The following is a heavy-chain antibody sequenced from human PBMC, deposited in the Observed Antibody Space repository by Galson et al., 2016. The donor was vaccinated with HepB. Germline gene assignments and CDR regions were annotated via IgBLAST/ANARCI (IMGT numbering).Heavy chain of an antibody. CDR3: AKDMGNSSGGSCYYGMDV. Sequence: SLRLSCAASGFTFDDYTMHWVRQAPGKGLEWVSLISWDGGSTYYADSVKGRFTISRDNSKNSLYLQMNSLRTEDNALYYCAKDMGNSSGGSCYYGMDVWGKGTTVTVSS. CDR1: GFTFDDYT. V-gene: IGHV3-43*01. CDR2: ISWDGGST. J-gene: IGHJ6*04. D-gene: IGHD2-15*01.